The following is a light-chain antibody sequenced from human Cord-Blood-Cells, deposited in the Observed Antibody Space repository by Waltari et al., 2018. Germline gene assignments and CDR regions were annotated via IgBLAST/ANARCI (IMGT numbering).Light chain of an antibody. CDR3: SSYAGSNNLV. CDR1: SSAVGGYNY. V-gene: IGLV2-8*01. Sequence: QSALTQPPSTSGSPGQSVTISCTGTSSAVGGYNYVSWYQQHPGKAPKLIILEVSKRPSGVPDRFSGSKSGNTASLTVSGLQAEDEADYYCSSYAGSNNLVFGGGTKLTVL. J-gene: IGLJ2*01. CDR2: EVS.